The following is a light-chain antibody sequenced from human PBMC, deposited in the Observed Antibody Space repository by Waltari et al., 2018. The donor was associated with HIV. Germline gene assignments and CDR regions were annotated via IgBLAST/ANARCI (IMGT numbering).Light chain of an antibody. CDR2: KDT. CDR1: ALPKQY. V-gene: IGLV3-25*03. Sequence: SSELTQPPSVSVSPGQTARITCSGDALPKQYAYWYQQKPAQAPVLVIYKDTERPSGIPERFSGSSSGTTVTLTISGFQAEDEADYYCQSADSGTWVFGGGTKLTVL. CDR3: QSADSGTWV. J-gene: IGLJ3*02.